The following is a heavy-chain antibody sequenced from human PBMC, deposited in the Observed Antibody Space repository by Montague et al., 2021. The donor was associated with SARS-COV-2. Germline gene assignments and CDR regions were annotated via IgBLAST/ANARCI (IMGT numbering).Heavy chain of an antibody. CDR3: ARIPVGSKYYFDF. V-gene: IGHV6-1*01. Sequence: CAISGDSDCIEEPRRRSEEQTPERQSQWQGGSCHRSEKKNDYAESVKSRITIDPDTSKHQFSLHLNSVTPEDTAVYYCARIPVGSKYYFDFWGQGTLVTVSS. CDR1: GDSDCIEEPR. CDR2: SCHRSEKKN. J-gene: IGHJ4*02. D-gene: IGHD2-2*01.